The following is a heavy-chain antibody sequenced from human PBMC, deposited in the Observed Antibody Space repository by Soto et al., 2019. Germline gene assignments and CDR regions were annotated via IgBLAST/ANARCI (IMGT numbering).Heavy chain of an antibody. CDR2: IWYDGSNK. J-gene: IGHJ4*02. Sequence: GGSLRLSCAASGFTFSSYGMHWVRQAPGKGLEWVAVIWYDGSNKYYADSVKGRFTISRDNAKNTLYLQMNSLRAEDTAVYYCAKDLWFGELPFYFDYWGQGTLVTVSS. CDR1: GFTFSSYG. D-gene: IGHD3-10*01. CDR3: AKDLWFGELPFYFDY. V-gene: IGHV3-33*03.